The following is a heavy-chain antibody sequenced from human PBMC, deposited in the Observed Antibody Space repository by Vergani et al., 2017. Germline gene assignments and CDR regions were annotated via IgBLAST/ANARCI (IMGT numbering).Heavy chain of an antibody. CDR2: IIPILGIA. Sequence: QVQLVQSGAEVKKPGSSVKVSCKASGGTFSSYTISWVRQAPGQGLEWMGRIIPILGIANYAQKFHGRVTITADKSTSTAYMELSSLRSEDTAVYYCARVARSSGWTSFDYWGQGTLVTVSS. J-gene: IGHJ4*02. CDR1: GGTFSSYT. V-gene: IGHV1-69*02. D-gene: IGHD6-19*01. CDR3: ARVARSSGWTSFDY.